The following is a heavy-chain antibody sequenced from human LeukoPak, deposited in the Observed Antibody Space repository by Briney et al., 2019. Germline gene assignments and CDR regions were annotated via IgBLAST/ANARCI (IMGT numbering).Heavy chain of an antibody. D-gene: IGHD3-10*01. Sequence: GASVKVSCKASGYTFTSYYMHWVRQAPGQGLEWMGGIIPIFGTANYAQKFQGRVTITADESTSTAYMELSSLRSDDTAVYYCARDPATMVRGVAFDIWGQGTMVTVSS. CDR2: IIPIFGTA. J-gene: IGHJ3*02. CDR3: ARDPATMVRGVAFDI. V-gene: IGHV1-69*13. CDR1: GYTFTSYY.